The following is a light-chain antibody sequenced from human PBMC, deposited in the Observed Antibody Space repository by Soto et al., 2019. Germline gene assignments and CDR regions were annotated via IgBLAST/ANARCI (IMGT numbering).Light chain of an antibody. J-gene: IGKJ2*01. CDR3: QQYGSSPPYT. CDR2: GSS. CDR1: ENVSNNY. Sequence: EVVLTQSPGTLSLSPGERPTLSCRASENVSNNYLAWYQQKPGQAPRLLIFGSSDRAAGIPDRFSGSGSGTDFTLTISRLEPEDFAVYYCQQYGSSPPYTFGQGTKLEIK. V-gene: IGKV3-20*01.